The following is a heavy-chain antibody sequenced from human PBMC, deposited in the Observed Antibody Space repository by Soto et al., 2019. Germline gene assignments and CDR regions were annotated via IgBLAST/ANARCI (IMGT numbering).Heavy chain of an antibody. D-gene: IGHD5-12*01. CDR3: AKVGGYDYCDHGDYFDY. V-gene: IGHV3-9*01. Sequence: EVQLVESGGGLVQPGRSLRLSCAASGFTFDDYAMHWVRQAPGKGLEWVSGISWNSGSIGYADSVKGRFTISRDNAKNSLYLQMNSLRAEDTALYYCAKVGGYDYCDHGDYFDYWGQGTLVTVSS. CDR2: ISWNSGSI. CDR1: GFTFDDYA. J-gene: IGHJ4*02.